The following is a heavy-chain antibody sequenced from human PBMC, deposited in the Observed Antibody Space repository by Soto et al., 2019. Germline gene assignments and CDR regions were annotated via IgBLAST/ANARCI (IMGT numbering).Heavy chain of an antibody. D-gene: IGHD5-12*01. CDR2: IYYSGST. Sequence: KTSETLSLTCTVSGGSISSYYWSWIRQPPGKGLEWIGYIYYSGSTNYNPSLKSRVTISVDTSKNQFSLKLSSVTAADTAVYYCARGMATINYWGQGTLVTVSS. CDR3: ARGMATINY. CDR1: GGSISSYY. J-gene: IGHJ4*02. V-gene: IGHV4-59*01.